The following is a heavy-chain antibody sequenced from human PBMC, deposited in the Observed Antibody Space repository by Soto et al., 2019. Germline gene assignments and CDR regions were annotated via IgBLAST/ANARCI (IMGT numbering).Heavy chain of an antibody. CDR3: ARVSRPGRFLEYTYYYYYMYV. J-gene: IGHJ6*03. CDR2: INHSGST. Sequence: SETLSLTCAVYGGSFSGYYWSWIRQPPGKGLEWIGEINHSGSTNYNPSLKSRVTISVDTSKNQFSLKLSSVTAADTAVYYCARVSRPGRFLEYTYYYYYMYVWGKGTTVTVSS. CDR1: GGSFSGYY. D-gene: IGHD3-3*01. V-gene: IGHV4-34*01.